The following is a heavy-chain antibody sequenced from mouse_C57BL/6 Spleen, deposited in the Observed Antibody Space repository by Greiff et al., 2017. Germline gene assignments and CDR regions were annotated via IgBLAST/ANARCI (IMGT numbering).Heavy chain of an antibody. J-gene: IGHJ2*01. CDR2: IDPEDGDT. Sequence: VHVKQSGAELVRPGASVKLSCTASGFNIKDYYMHWVKQRPEQGLEWIGRIDPEDGDTEYAPKFKGKATMTADTSSNTAYLQLSSLTSEDAAVYYCTTEYGSSYKTLDYWGQGTTLTVSS. V-gene: IGHV14-1*01. CDR3: TTEYGSSYKTLDY. D-gene: IGHD1-1*01. CDR1: GFNIKDYY.